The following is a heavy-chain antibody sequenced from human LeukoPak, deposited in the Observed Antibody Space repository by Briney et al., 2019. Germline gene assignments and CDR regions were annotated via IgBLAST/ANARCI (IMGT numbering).Heavy chain of an antibody. CDR2: IIPIFGTA. Sequence: SVKVSCKASGGTFSSYAISWVRQAPGQGLEWMGGIIPIFGTANYAQKFQGRVTITADKSTSTAYMELSSLRSEDTAVYYCARGEGRGTIFGVVWLTSGTRRRGNWFDPWGQGTLVTVSS. D-gene: IGHD3-3*01. CDR1: GGTFSSYA. CDR3: ARGEGRGTIFGVVWLTSGTRRRGNWFDP. J-gene: IGHJ5*02. V-gene: IGHV1-69*06.